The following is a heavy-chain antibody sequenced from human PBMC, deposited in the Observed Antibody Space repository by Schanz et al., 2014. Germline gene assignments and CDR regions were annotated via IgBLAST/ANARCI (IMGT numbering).Heavy chain of an antibody. J-gene: IGHJ4*02. CDR2: INPSGGST. CDR3: ARDGEAAAGCDY. Sequence: QVQLVQSGAEVKKPGASVKVSCKASGYTFTSYYMHWVRQAPGQGLEWMGIINPSGGSTSYAQKYQGRVTMTRDTSTSTVYMELSSLRSEDTAVYYCARDGEAAAGCDYWGQGTPVTVSS. D-gene: IGHD6-13*01. V-gene: IGHV1-46*03. CDR1: GYTFTSYY.